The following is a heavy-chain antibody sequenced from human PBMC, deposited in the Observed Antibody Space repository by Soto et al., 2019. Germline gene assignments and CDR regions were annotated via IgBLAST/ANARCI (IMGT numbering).Heavy chain of an antibody. CDR1: GFTFSTYG. CDR3: ARELQIFGVVIRYYYGMDV. J-gene: IGHJ6*02. V-gene: IGHV3-48*02. D-gene: IGHD3-3*01. CDR2: ISSGSSTI. Sequence: EVQLVESGGGLLQPGGSLRLSCAASGFTFSTYGMNWVRQAPGKGLEWLSYISSGSSTIYYADSVKGRFTVSRDNARNSLSLQMNSLRDEDTAVYYCARELQIFGVVIRYYYGMDVWGQGTTVTVSS.